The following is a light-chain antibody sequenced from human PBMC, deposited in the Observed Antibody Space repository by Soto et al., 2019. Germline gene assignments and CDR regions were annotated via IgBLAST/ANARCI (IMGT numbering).Light chain of an antibody. CDR2: AAS. Sequence: DIQMTQSPSSLSASVGDRVTITCRASQSISSYLNWYQQKPGKLPKLRIYAASTLQAVVPSRFSASCSGTDFTLTISSLQPEDVAAYYCQKYNSAPLTFGGGTKVYIK. CDR1: QSISSY. J-gene: IGKJ4*01. CDR3: QKYNSAPLT. V-gene: IGKV1-27*01.